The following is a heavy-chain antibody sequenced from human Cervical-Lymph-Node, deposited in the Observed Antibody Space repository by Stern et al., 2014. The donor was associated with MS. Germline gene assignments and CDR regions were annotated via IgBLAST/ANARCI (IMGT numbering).Heavy chain of an antibody. CDR2: IYPSGST. Sequence: QVQLVESGPGLVKPSQTLSLSCAVSGDSISGSSDYWSWIRQPAGRGLEWIGRIYPSGSTSYHPSLRSRVTLFVDTSTNPVSPKLSSVTAADTAVYYCVRDVRSMYDWDYFWFDPWGQGTLVTVSS. V-gene: IGHV4-61*02. CDR3: VRDVRSMYDWDYFWFDP. D-gene: IGHD1-7*01. J-gene: IGHJ5*02. CDR1: GDSISGSSDY.